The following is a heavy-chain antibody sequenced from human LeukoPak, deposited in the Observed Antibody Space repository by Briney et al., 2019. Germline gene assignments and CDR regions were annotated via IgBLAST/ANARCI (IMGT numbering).Heavy chain of an antibody. CDR1: GFTFSSYN. J-gene: IGHJ4*02. Sequence: PGGSLRLSCAASGFTFSSYNMNWVRQAPGKGLEWVSSISSTSRSYIYYADSVKGRFNISRDNATNSLYLQMNSLRAEDTAVYYCAREYYDSSGYYKYFFDYWGQGTLVTVSS. D-gene: IGHD3-22*01. CDR3: AREYYDSSGYYKYFFDY. V-gene: IGHV3-21*01. CDR2: ISSTSRSYI.